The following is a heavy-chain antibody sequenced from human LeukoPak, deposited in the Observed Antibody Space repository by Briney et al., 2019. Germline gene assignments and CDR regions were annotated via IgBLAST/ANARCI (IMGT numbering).Heavy chain of an antibody. J-gene: IGHJ4*02. CDR2: ISSSSRDI. CDR3: VREAAATLFDY. CDR1: GLTFSSYT. V-gene: IGHV3-21*01. Sequence: GGSLRLSCAASGLTFSSYTMNWVRQAPGKGLEWVAAISSSSRDIFYADSVRGRFSISRDNTQNSLSLQMNNLRAEDTAVYYCVREAAATLFDYWGQGTLVTVSS. D-gene: IGHD1-26*01.